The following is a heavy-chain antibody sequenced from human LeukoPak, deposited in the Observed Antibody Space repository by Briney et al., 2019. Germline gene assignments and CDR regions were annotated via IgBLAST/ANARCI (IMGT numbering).Heavy chain of an antibody. Sequence: GGSLRLSCAASGFTVSNNYMSWVRQAPGKGLEWVSVIYSGGGTYYADSVKGRFTISRDNSKNTLYLQMNSLRVEDTAVYYCASVTTITTGVHHFDYWGQGTLVTVSS. CDR3: ASVTTITTGVHHFDY. V-gene: IGHV3-66*01. D-gene: IGHD4-11*01. CDR2: IYSGGGT. CDR1: GFTVSNNY. J-gene: IGHJ4*02.